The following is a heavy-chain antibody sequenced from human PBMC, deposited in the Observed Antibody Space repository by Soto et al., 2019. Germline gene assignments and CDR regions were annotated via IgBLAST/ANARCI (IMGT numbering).Heavy chain of an antibody. CDR3: VSAGTKSLRDWFDP. CDR2: IYATGTT. CDR1: GASISGFY. Sequence: SETLSLTCTVSGASISGFYWSWIRKSAGKGLEWVGRIYATGTTDYNPFPKSRVMTSVDTSKKQFSLKLRSVTASDTAGYYCVSAGTKSLRDWFDPWGQGVSVTVSS. D-gene: IGHD1-1*01. V-gene: IGHV4-4*07. J-gene: IGHJ5*02.